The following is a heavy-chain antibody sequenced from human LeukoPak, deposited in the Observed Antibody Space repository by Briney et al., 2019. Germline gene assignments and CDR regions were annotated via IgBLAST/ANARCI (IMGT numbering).Heavy chain of an antibody. D-gene: IGHD2-2*01. V-gene: IGHV3-9*01. CDR3: AKDFAVVVPWPRGGMDV. CDR1: GFTFDDYA. Sequence: PGRSLRLSCAASGFTFDDYAMHWVRQAPGKGLEWVSGISWNSGSIGYADSVKGRFTISRDNAKNSLYLQMNSLRAEDTALYYCAKDFAVVVPWPRGGMDVWGQGTTVTVSS. CDR2: ISWNSGSI. J-gene: IGHJ6*02.